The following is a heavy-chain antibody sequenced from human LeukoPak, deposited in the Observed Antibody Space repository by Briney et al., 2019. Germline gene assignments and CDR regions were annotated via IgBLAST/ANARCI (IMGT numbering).Heavy chain of an antibody. J-gene: IGHJ4*02. CDR2: TYYRSKWYT. CDR3: ARYPTGWYLDY. D-gene: IGHD6-19*01. V-gene: IGHV6-1*01. Sequence: SQTLSLTCAISGDSVSSSTAAWNWVRQPPSRGLEWLGRTYYRSKWYTDYAVSVRSRININPDTSKNQFSLQLNSVTPEDTAAYYCARYPTGWYLDYWGQGTLVTVSS. CDR1: GDSVSSSTAA.